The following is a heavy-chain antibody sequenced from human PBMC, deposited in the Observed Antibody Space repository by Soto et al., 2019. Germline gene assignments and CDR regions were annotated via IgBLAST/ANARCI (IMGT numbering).Heavy chain of an antibody. CDR3: ARDRIAASGTSLRVGKNAFDI. V-gene: IGHV3-23*01. CDR2: ISGGGDNT. Sequence: GGSPRLSCAASGFTFISYAMSWVRQAPGKGLEWVSAISGGGDNTYYADSVKGRFTISRDNSKNTLFLQMGSLRAEDTAVYYCARDRIAASGTSLRVGKNAFDIWGQGTMVTVSS. J-gene: IGHJ3*02. D-gene: IGHD6-13*01. CDR1: GFTFISYA.